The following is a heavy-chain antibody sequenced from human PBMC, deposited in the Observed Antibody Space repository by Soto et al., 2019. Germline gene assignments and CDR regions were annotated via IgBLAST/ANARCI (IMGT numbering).Heavy chain of an antibody. CDR1: GASMSGHY. V-gene: IGHV4-59*11. D-gene: IGHD3-16*01. J-gene: IGHJ4*02. Sequence: PSETLSLTCTVSGASMSGHYWTWLRQSPGKGLEWIGYISYSGSTYYNPSHKSRVTISADTSRNQFSLKLSAVISADTAVYYCARADPDASVGYWGQGTLVTVSS. CDR3: ARADPDASVGY. CDR2: ISYSGST.